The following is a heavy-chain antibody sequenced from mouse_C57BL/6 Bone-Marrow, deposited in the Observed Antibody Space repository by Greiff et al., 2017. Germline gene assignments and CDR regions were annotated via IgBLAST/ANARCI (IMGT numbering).Heavy chain of an antibody. CDR2: IYPGSGST. Sequence: QVQLQQPGAELVKPGASVKMSCKASGYTFPSYWITWVKQRPGQGLEWIGDIYPGSGSTNYNEKFKSKATLTVDTSSSTAYMQRSSLTSEDSAVYYCARNFYAMDYWGQGTSVTVSS. V-gene: IGHV1-55*01. J-gene: IGHJ4*01. CDR3: ARNFYAMDY. CDR1: GYTFPSYW.